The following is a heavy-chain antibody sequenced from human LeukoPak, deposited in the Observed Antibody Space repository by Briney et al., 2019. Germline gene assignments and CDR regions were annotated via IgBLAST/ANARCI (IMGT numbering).Heavy chain of an antibody. V-gene: IGHV4-59*01. CDR1: GGSISSYY. D-gene: IGHD5-18*01. CDR3: ARGVRYSYGPYYYYYYMDV. J-gene: IGHJ6*03. CDR2: IYYSGST. Sequence: PSETLSLXCTVSGGSISSYYWSWIRQPPGKGLEWIGYIYYSGSTNYNPSLKSRVTISVDTSKNQFSLKLSSVTAADTAVYYCARGVRYSYGPYYYYYYMDVWGKGTTVTVSS.